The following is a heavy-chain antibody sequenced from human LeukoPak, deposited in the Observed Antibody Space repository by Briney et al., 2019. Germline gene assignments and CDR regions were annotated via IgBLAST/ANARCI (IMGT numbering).Heavy chain of an antibody. V-gene: IGHV1-46*01. CDR3: ARGGHGTSVAVAGTGDY. J-gene: IGHJ4*02. Sequence: ASVKVSCKASGYIFTSYYMHWVRQAPGRGLEWMGIINPSGGSTVYSQKFQGRVTMTTDMSTSTVYMELTSLRSGDTAVYYCARGGHGTSVAVAGTGDYWGQGTLVTVSS. CDR2: INPSGGST. CDR1: GYIFTSYY. D-gene: IGHD6-19*01.